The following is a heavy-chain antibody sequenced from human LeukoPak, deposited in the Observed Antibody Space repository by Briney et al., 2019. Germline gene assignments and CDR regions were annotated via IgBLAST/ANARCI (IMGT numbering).Heavy chain of an antibody. Sequence: SETLSLTCTVSGGSISSYYWSWIRQPAGKGLEWIGRIYTSGSTNYNPSLKSRVTMSVDTSKNQFSLKLSSVTAADTAVYYCARDIRFLEWPSEHWFDPWGQGTLVTVSS. V-gene: IGHV4-4*07. CDR1: GGSISSYY. CDR3: ARDIRFLEWPSEHWFDP. J-gene: IGHJ5*02. CDR2: IYTSGST. D-gene: IGHD3-3*01.